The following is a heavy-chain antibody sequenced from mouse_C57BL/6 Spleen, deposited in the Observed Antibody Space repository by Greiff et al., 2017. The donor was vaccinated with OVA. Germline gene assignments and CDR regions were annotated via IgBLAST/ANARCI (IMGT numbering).Heavy chain of an antibody. CDR3: ARSPATHWDFDV. J-gene: IGHJ1*03. CDR1: GYAFTNYL. CDR2: INPGSGGI. Sequence: QVQLKESGAELVRPGTSVKVSCKASGYAFTNYLIEWVKQRPGQGLEWIGVINPGSGGINYNEKFKGKATLTADKSSSTAYMQLSSLKSEDTAIYVCARSPATHWDFDVWGTGTTVTVSS. V-gene: IGHV1-54*01.